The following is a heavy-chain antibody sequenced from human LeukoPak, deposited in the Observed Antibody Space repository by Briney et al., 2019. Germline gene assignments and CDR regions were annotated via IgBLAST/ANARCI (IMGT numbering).Heavy chain of an antibody. Sequence: GGSLRLSCAASGFTFSSYWMHWVRQFPGKGLVWVSRINSDGSSTSYADSVKGRFTISRDNAKNTLYVQMNSLRAEDTAVYYCSTGSGHAFDIWGRGTMVTVSS. CDR1: GFTFSSYW. V-gene: IGHV3-74*01. CDR2: INSDGSST. CDR3: STGSGHAFDI. D-gene: IGHD3-10*01. J-gene: IGHJ3*02.